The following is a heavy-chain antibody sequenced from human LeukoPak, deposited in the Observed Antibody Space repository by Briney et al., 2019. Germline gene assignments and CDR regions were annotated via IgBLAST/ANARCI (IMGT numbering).Heavy chain of an antibody. CDR1: GYTFTSYG. D-gene: IGHD4-23*01. CDR2: ISAYNGNT. Sequence: ASVKVSCKASGYTFTSYGISWVRQAPGQGLEWMGWISAYNGNTNYAQKLQGRVTMTTDTSTSTAYMELSSLRSEDTAVYYCAREVTVVTPAVVDYWGQGTLVTVSS. V-gene: IGHV1-18*01. CDR3: AREVTVVTPAVVDY. J-gene: IGHJ4*02.